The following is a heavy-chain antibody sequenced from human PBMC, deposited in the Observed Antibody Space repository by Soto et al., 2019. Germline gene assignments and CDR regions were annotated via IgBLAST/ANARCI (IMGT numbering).Heavy chain of an antibody. CDR1: GFTFGDYA. J-gene: IGHJ4*02. Sequence: GGSLRLSCTASGFTFGDYAMSWFRQAPGKGLEWVGFIRSKAYGGTTEYAASVKGRFTISRDDSKSIAYLQMNSLKTEDTAVYYCTRADYGSGSYVGYWGQGTLVTVSS. CDR2: IRSKAYGGTT. CDR3: TRADYGSGSYVGY. D-gene: IGHD3-10*01. V-gene: IGHV3-49*03.